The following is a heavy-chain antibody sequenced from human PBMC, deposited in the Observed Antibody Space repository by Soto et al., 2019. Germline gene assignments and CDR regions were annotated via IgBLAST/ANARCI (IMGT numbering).Heavy chain of an antibody. J-gene: IGHJ6*02. CDR1: GYSFTTYW. CDR2: IDPSDSYT. V-gene: IGHV5-10-1*01. Sequence: GESLKISCKGSGYSFTTYWISWVRQMPGKGLEWMGRIDPSDSYTNYSPSFQGHVTISADKSISTAYLQWSSLKASDTAMYYCARLPHSSSWYSYYYGMDVWGQGTTVTVSS. D-gene: IGHD6-13*01. CDR3: ARLPHSSSWYSYYYGMDV.